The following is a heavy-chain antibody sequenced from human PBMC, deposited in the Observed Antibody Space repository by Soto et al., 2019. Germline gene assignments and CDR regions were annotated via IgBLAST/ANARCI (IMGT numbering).Heavy chain of an antibody. CDR1: GFTFGDYV. CDR3: AKGSSNGRPYYFDY. Sequence: EVQMLESGGNLVQPGGSLRLSCAASGFTFGDYVMSWVRQAPGKGLEWVSALSGGSDSSYYAESVKGRFTISRDNSENTLYLQMNSLRVEDTAIYYCAKGSSNGRPYYFDYWGQGTLVTVSS. D-gene: IGHD2-8*01. J-gene: IGHJ4*02. V-gene: IGHV3-23*01. CDR2: LSGGSDSS.